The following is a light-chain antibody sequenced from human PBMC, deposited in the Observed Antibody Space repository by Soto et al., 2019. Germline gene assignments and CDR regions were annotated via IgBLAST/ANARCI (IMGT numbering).Light chain of an antibody. CDR2: WAS. CDR3: QQYYTSPDT. J-gene: IGKJ2*01. CDR1: QSVLFRSDNRTT. V-gene: IGKV4-1*01. Sequence: DIVMTQSPDSLAVSLGERATINCKSSQSVLFRSDNRTTLAWYQQRSGQPPKLLIYWASTRESGVPDRFSGSGSGTDFTLAISSLQAEDVAVYYCQQYYTSPDTFGQGTKLEIK.